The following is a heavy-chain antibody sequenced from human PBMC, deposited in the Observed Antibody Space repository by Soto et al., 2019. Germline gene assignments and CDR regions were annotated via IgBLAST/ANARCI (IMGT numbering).Heavy chain of an antibody. CDR2: MYDRGST. D-gene: IGHD6-19*01. CDR3: ARHGYTSGRTYFDY. CDR1: GGSISSGGYS. V-gene: IGHV4-30-2*03. J-gene: IGHJ4*02. Sequence: SSETLSLTCAVSGGSISSGGYSWSWIRQPPGKGLEWIGSMYDRGSTYSNPSLKSRLTTSLDTSKNQFSLKLTSVTAADTAVYYCARHGYTSGRTYFDYWGQGTQVTVSS.